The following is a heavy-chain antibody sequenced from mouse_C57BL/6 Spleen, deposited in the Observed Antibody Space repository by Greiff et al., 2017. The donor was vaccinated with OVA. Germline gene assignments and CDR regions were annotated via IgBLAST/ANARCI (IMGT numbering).Heavy chain of an antibody. CDR3: ARGGLPYAMDY. D-gene: IGHD5-5*01. J-gene: IGHJ4*01. CDR1: GYTFTSYW. Sequence: VQLQQPGAELVRPGSSVKLSCKASGYTFTSYWMHWVKQRPIQGLEWIGNIDPSDSETHYNQKFKDKATLTVDKSSSTAYMQLSSLTSEDSAVYYCARGGLPYAMDYWGQGTSVTVSS. V-gene: IGHV1-52*01. CDR2: IDPSDSET.